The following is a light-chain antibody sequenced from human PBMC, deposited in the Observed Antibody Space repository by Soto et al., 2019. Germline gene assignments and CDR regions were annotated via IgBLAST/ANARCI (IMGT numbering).Light chain of an antibody. CDR3: QQRYNWPPT. J-gene: IGKJ5*01. CDR1: QSVSSH. V-gene: IGKV3-11*01. CDR2: DAF. Sequence: EIVLTQSPATLSLSPGERATLSCRASQSVSSHLAWYQQKPGQAPRLLIYDAFNRATGIPARFSGSGSGTDFTLTISSLEPEDFAVYYCQQRYNWPPTFGQGTRLEIK.